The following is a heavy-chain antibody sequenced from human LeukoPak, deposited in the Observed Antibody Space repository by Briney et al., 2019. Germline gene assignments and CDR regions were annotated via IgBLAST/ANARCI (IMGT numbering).Heavy chain of an antibody. Sequence: SGPTLVNPTQTLTLTCTFSGFSLYSSGVGVGWIRQPPGKALEWLSVIYWDDDKRYNPSLRSRLTMSKDASKSQVFLVMSNMDPVDTATYYCAHRRPGHLTGWDNSYFDNWGPGTLVTVSS. J-gene: IGHJ4*02. V-gene: IGHV2-5*02. CDR2: IYWDDDK. D-gene: IGHD1/OR15-1a*01. CDR1: GFSLYSSGVG. CDR3: AHRRPGHLTGWDNSYFDN.